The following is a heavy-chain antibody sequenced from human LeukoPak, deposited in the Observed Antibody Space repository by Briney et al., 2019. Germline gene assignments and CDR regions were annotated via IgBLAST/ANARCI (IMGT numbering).Heavy chain of an antibody. J-gene: IGHJ6*03. V-gene: IGHV3-30*18. Sequence: GGSLRLSCAASGFTFSSYGMHWVRQAPGKGLEWVAVISYDGSNKYYADSVKGRFTISRDNSKNTLYLQMNSLRAEDTAVYYCAKDTWGGSYSNYYYYMDVWGKGTTVTVSS. D-gene: IGHD1-26*01. CDR2: ISYDGSNK. CDR3: AKDTWGGSYSNYYYYMDV. CDR1: GFTFSSYG.